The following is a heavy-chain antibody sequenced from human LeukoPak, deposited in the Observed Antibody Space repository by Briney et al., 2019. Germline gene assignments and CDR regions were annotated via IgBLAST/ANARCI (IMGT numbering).Heavy chain of an antibody. CDR1: GGSISSSSYY. V-gene: IGHV4-39*01. D-gene: IGHD1-1*01. Sequence: SETLSLTCTVVSGGSISSSSYYWGWIRQPPGKGLEWVGSFYYSGSTYYNPSLKSRVTISADTSKNQFSLKLSSVTAADTAVYYCARLWRAAIDYGGQGILVTVSS. CDR2: FYYSGST. J-gene: IGHJ4*02. CDR3: ARLWRAAIDY.